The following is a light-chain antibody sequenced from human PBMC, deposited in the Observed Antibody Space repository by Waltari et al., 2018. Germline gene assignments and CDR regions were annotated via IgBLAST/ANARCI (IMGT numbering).Light chain of an antibody. J-gene: IGLJ2*01. CDR1: SSNIGRNI. Sequence: QSVLTQPPSASGTPGQRVTISCSGSSSNIGRNIVNWYQQLPGTAPKLLIYANTQRPSGGPGRFSGSESGPPASLAISGLQSEDEADYYCEAWDASLNDLVLGGGTKLTVL. CDR3: EAWDASLNDLV. V-gene: IGLV1-44*01. CDR2: ANT.